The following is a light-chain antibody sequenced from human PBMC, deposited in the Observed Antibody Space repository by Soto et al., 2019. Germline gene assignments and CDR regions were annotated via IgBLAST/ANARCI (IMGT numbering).Light chain of an antibody. CDR1: QSVSTY. CDR2: DAS. CDR3: HQRSSWLRGT. Sequence: EIVLTQSPATLSLSPGERATLSCRASQSVSTYFAWYQQRPGQAPRLLIYDASNRATGVPAKFSGSGSGTDFTLTVSSLEPEDFAVYYCHQRSSWLRGTFGGGTKVEIK. V-gene: IGKV3-11*01. J-gene: IGKJ4*01.